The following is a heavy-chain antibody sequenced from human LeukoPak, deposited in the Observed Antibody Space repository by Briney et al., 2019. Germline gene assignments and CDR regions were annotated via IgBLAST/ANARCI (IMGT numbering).Heavy chain of an antibody. CDR1: GYTFTSYD. J-gene: IGHJ6*03. V-gene: IGHV1-8*01. CDR2: MNPNSGNT. CDR3: ARGEDIVVVPASTRGGYYYYYYMDV. Sequence: ASVKVFCKASGYTFTSYDINWVRQATGQGLEWMGWMNPNSGNTGYAQKFQGRVTMTRNTSISTAYMELSSLRSEDTAVYYCARGEDIVVVPASTRGGYYYYYYMDVWGKGTTVTVSS. D-gene: IGHD2-2*01.